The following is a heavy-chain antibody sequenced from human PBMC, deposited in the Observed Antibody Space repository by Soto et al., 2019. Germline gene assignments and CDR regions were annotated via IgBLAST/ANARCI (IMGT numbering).Heavy chain of an antibody. D-gene: IGHD6-19*01. Sequence: EVQLLESGGGLVQPGGSLRLSCAASGFTFSSYAMSWVRQAPGKGLEWVSAISGSGSSTYYADSVKGRFTISRDNSKNTLYLQMNSLRAEDTAVYYCAKDLGLNIAVAASTGYWGQGTLVTVSS. CDR1: GFTFSSYA. CDR3: AKDLGLNIAVAASTGY. CDR2: ISGSGSST. V-gene: IGHV3-23*01. J-gene: IGHJ4*02.